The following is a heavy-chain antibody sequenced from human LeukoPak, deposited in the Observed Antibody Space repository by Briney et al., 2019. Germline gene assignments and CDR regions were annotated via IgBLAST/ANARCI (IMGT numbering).Heavy chain of an antibody. V-gene: IGHV1-69*06. D-gene: IGHD4-17*01. CDR1: GGTFSSYA. CDR3: ARGPPTVPNFDY. J-gene: IGHJ4*02. Sequence: SVKVSCKASGGTFSSYAISWVRQAPGQGLEWMGGIIPIFGTANYAQKSQGRVTITADKSTSTAYMELSSLRSEDTAVYYCARGPPTVPNFDYWGQGTLVTVSS. CDR2: IIPIFGTA.